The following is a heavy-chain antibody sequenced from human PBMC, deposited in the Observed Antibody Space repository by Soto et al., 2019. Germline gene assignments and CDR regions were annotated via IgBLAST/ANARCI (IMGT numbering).Heavy chain of an antibody. CDR1: GGSFSGYY. J-gene: IGHJ6*02. CDR2: INHSGST. CDR3: ARGQYSSGWYGYYYYGMDV. Sequence: PSETLSLTCGVYGGSFSGYYWSWIRQPPGKGLEWIGEINHSGSTNYNPSLKSRVTISVDTSKNQFSLKLSSVTAADTAVYYCARGQYSSGWYGYYYYGMDVWGQGTTVIVSS. V-gene: IGHV4-34*01. D-gene: IGHD6-19*01.